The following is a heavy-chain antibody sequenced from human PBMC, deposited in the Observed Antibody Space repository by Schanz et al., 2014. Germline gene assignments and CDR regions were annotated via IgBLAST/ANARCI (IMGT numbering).Heavy chain of an antibody. CDR2: VSASGGGP. CDR3: VKDDRGDVVVVAANY. D-gene: IGHD2-15*01. J-gene: IGHJ4*02. V-gene: IGHV3-23*01. Sequence: EVQLLESGGGLVQPGGSLRLSCIGSGFTFRSYALGWVRQAPGKGLEWVSLVSASGGGPFYAGSVKGRFTISRDNSRNTVYLQMSSLRAEDTAVYNCVKDDRGDVVVVAANYWGQGAQVIVSS. CDR1: GFTFRSYA.